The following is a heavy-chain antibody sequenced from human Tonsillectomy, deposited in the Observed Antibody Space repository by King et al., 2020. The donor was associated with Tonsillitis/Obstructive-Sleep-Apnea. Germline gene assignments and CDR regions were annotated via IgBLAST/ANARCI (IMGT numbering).Heavy chain of an antibody. J-gene: IGHJ6*03. CDR3: AKDPGPIVIVPGANRAQCLDYYMDV. D-gene: IGHD2-2*01. Sequence: VQLVESGGGLVQPGRSLRLSCAASGFTFDDYAMHWVRHAPGKGLEWVSGISWNSGNIGYAASVKGRFTISRDNAKNSLYLQKNSLRPADTDLYYCAKDPGPIVIVPGANRAQCLDYYMDVWGKGTTVTVAS. V-gene: IGHV3-9*01. CDR2: ISWNSGNI. CDR1: GFTFDDYA.